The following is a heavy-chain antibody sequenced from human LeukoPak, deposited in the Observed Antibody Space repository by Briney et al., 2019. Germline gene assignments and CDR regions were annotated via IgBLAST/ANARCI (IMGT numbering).Heavy chain of an antibody. V-gene: IGHV3-74*01. J-gene: IGHJ4*02. CDR1: GSTFYSFS. CDR2: INSDGTSA. D-gene: IGHD6-25*01. CDR3: ARDRAATDLDF. Sequence: SGGSLRLSCAASGSTFYSFSMHWVRQAPGKGLVWVSRINSDGTSAALADSVKGRFTVTRDNAENTLYLQMNSLRVEDTAVYYCARDRAATDLDFWGQGTLVTVSS.